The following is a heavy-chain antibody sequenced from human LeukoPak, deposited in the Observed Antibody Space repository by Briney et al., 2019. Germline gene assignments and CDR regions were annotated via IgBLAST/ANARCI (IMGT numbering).Heavy chain of an antibody. J-gene: IGHJ6*02. CDR3: ARDRWGTTDDMDV. CDR1: GGSISSYY. CDR2: IYYSGST. V-gene: IGHV4-59*01. Sequence: TSETLSLTCTVSGGSISSYYWSWIRQPPGKGLECIGYIYYSGSTNYNPSLKSRVTISVDTSKNQFSLKLSSVTAADTAVYYCARDRWGTTDDMDVWGQGTTVTVSS. D-gene: IGHD4-17*01.